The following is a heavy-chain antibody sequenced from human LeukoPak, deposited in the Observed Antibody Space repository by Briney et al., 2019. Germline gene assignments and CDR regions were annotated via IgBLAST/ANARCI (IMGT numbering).Heavy chain of an antibody. V-gene: IGHV3-74*01. D-gene: IGHD2-15*01. Sequence: GGSLRLSCAASGFTFSSYWMHWVRQAPGNGLVWVSRINSDGSTTSYADSVKGRFTISRDNAENTLYLQMNSLRAEDTAVYHCARVRSGGTYYDYWGQGTLVTVSS. CDR1: GFTFSSYW. CDR3: ARVRSGGTYYDY. CDR2: INSDGSTT. J-gene: IGHJ4*02.